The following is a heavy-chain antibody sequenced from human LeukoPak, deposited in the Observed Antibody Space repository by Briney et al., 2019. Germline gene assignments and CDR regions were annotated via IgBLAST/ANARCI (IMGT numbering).Heavy chain of an antibody. CDR2: ISSSSSTI. Sequence: SGGSLRLSCAASGFTFSSYSMNWVRQAPGKGLEWVSYISSSSSTIYYADSVKGRFTISRDNAKNSLYLQMNSLRAEDTAVYYCARSRWIQLWFFDYWGQGTLVTVSS. CDR3: ARSRWIQLWFFDY. V-gene: IGHV3-48*01. J-gene: IGHJ4*02. CDR1: GFTFSSYS. D-gene: IGHD5-18*01.